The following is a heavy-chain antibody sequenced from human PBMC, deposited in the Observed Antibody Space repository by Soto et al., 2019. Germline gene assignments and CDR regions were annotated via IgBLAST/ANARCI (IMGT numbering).Heavy chain of an antibody. D-gene: IGHD3-16*01. Sequence: QLQLQESGPGLVKPSETLSLTCTVSGGSISTSHYYWDWIRQPPGKGLEWIGSIYYSGNTYYNPSLASRVTISVDTSKNQFSLRLSSVTAAETAVYYCAVRPGGRDDYLDMWGQGTMVTVSS. CDR2: IYYSGNT. CDR3: AVRPGGRDDYLDM. CDR1: GGSISTSHYY. V-gene: IGHV4-39*01. J-gene: IGHJ3*02.